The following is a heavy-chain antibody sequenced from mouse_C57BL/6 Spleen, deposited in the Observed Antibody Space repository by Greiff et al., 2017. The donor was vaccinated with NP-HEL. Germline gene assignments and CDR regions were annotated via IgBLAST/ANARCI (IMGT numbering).Heavy chain of an antibody. D-gene: IGHD1-1*01. CDR1: GYTFTDYN. J-gene: IGHJ1*03. Sequence: VQLQQSGPELVKPGASVKIPCKASGYTFTDYNMAWVKQSHGKSLEWIGDINPNNGGTIYNQKFKGKATLTVDKSSSTAYMELRSLTSEDTAVYYCARGRGSSPYWYFDVWGTGTTVTVSS. CDR2: INPNNGGT. V-gene: IGHV1-18*01. CDR3: ARGRGSSPYWYFDV.